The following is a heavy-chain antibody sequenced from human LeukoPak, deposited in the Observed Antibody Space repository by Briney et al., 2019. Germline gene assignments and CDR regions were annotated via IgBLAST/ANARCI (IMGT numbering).Heavy chain of an antibody. D-gene: IGHD1-26*01. CDR2: IYSGGRT. Sequence: GGSLRLSCAASGFTVSSNYMSWVRQAPGKGLEWVSVIYSGGRTEYADSVKGRLTISRDNSKNTLYLQMNSLRAEDMAVYYCARESGSYYGVTLDYWGQGTLVTVSS. J-gene: IGHJ4*02. V-gene: IGHV3-66*01. CDR3: ARESGSYYGVTLDY. CDR1: GFTVSSNY.